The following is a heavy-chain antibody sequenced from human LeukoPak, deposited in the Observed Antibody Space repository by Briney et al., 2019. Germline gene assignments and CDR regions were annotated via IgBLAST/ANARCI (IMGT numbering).Heavy chain of an antibody. CDR1: GFTFSSSA. V-gene: IGHV3-23*01. D-gene: IGHD6-13*01. Sequence: GGSLRLSCAASGFTFSSSAMTWVRQAPGKGLEWDSTISGSGGDTYYADSVKGRFTISRDNSKNTLYLQMNSLRAEDTAVYYCAGTAGPFDYWGQGTLVTVSS. CDR2: ISGSGGDT. CDR3: AGTAGPFDY. J-gene: IGHJ4*02.